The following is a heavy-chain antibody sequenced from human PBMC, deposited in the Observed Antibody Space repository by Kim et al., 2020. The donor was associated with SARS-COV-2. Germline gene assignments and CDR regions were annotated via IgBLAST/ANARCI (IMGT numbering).Heavy chain of an antibody. Sequence: GGSLRLSCAASGFTVSSNYMSWVRQAPGKGLEWVSVIYSGGSTYYADSVKGRFTISRDNSKNTLYLQMNSLRAEDTAVYYCARDKSSAGDSRGSSPYFDYWGQGTLVTVSS. D-gene: IGHD4-17*01. J-gene: IGHJ4*02. CDR1: GFTVSSNY. V-gene: IGHV3-53*01. CDR3: ARDKSSAGDSRGSSPYFDY. CDR2: IYSGGST.